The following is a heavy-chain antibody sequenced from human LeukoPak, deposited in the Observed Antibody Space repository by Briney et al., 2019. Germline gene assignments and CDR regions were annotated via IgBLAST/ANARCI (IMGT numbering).Heavy chain of an antibody. CDR3: ARIGRITGTSPHFDY. Sequence: ASVKVSCKASGYTFTSYYMHWVQQAPGQGLEWMGIINPSGGSTSYAQKFQGRVTITADESTSTAYMELSSLRSEDTAVYYCARIGRITGTSPHFDYWGQGTLVTVSS. D-gene: IGHD1-7*01. CDR2: INPSGGST. CDR1: GYTFTSYY. J-gene: IGHJ4*02. V-gene: IGHV1-46*01.